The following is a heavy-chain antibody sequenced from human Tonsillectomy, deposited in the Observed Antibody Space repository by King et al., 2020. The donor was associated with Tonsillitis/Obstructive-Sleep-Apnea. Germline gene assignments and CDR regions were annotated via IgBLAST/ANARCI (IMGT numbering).Heavy chain of an antibody. Sequence: VQLVESGAEVKKPGESLRISCKGSGYSFTNYWISWVRQMPGKGLEWMGRIDPSDSYTNYSPSFQGHVTISTDKSISTAYLQWNSLKASDTAMYYCARHPELGLAAAEITYYYYAMDVWGQGTTVTVSS. J-gene: IGHJ6*02. CDR1: GYSFTNYW. CDR2: IDPSDSYT. CDR3: ARHPELGLAAAEITYYYYAMDV. D-gene: IGHD6-13*01. V-gene: IGHV5-10-1*03.